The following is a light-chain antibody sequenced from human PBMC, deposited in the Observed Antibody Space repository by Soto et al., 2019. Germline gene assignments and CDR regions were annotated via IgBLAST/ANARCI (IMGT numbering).Light chain of an antibody. Sequence: DIQMTQSPSTLSAFVGDRVTITCRASQSIGRWLAWYQQKPGKAPKLLIYDASSLESGVPSRFSGSGSGTEFTLSISSLQPEDFATYYCQQGYSTTPITFGQGTRLEIK. V-gene: IGKV1-5*01. J-gene: IGKJ5*01. CDR3: QQGYSTTPIT. CDR1: QSIGRW. CDR2: DAS.